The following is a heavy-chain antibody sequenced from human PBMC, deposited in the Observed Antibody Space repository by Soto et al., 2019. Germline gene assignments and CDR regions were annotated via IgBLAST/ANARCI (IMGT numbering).Heavy chain of an antibody. J-gene: IGHJ4*02. CDR3: ARSSDYYDSSGYSPDY. CDR2: INPSGGST. Sequence: ASVKVSCKASGYTFTSYYMHWVRQAPGQGLEWMGIINPSGGSTSYAQKFQGRVTMTRDTSTSTVYMELSSLRSEDTAVYYCARSSDYYDSSGYSPDYWGQGTLVTVSS. V-gene: IGHV1-46*01. D-gene: IGHD3-22*01. CDR1: GYTFTSYY.